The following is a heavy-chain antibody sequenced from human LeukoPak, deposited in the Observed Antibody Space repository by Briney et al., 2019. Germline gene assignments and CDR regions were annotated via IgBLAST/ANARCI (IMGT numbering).Heavy chain of an antibody. CDR1: GFRFSTFE. Sequence: GGSLRLSCAASGFRFSTFEMNWVRQAPGKGLEWISYISSSGSTLHYADSVKGRFTVSRDNAQNSLFLQMNGLRDEDTAIYYCAREYYGLLTGYYLDHWGQGTLVTVSS. CDR3: AREYYGLLTGYYLDH. CDR2: ISSSGSTL. J-gene: IGHJ4*02. V-gene: IGHV3-48*03. D-gene: IGHD3-9*01.